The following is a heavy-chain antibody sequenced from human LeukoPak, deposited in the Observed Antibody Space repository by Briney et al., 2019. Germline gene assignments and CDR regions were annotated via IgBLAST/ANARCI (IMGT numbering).Heavy chain of an antibody. Sequence: SETLSLTCTVSGGSISSSSYYWGWIRQPPGKGLEWIGSIYYSGSTYYNPSLKSRVTISVDTSKNQFSLKLSSVTAADTAVYYCARHGRGYSYGKIDYWGQGNLDTVSS. J-gene: IGHJ4*02. CDR1: GGSISSSSYY. D-gene: IGHD5-18*01. V-gene: IGHV4-39*01. CDR2: IYYSGST. CDR3: ARHGRGYSYGKIDY.